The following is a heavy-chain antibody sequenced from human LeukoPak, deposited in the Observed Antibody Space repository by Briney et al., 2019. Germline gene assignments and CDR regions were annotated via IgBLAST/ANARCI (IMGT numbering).Heavy chain of an antibody. Sequence: GGSLRLSCAASGFTFSSYAMSWVRQAPGKGLEWVSAISGSGGSTYYADSVKGRFTISRDNSKNTLYLQMNSLRAEDTAVYYCAEARHCSSTSCVDAFDIWGQGTMVTVSS. J-gene: IGHJ3*02. CDR1: GFTFSSYA. V-gene: IGHV3-23*01. CDR3: AEARHCSSTSCVDAFDI. D-gene: IGHD2-2*01. CDR2: ISGSGGST.